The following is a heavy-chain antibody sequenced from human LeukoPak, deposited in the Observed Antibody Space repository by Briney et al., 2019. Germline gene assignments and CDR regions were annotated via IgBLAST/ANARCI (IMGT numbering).Heavy chain of an antibody. Sequence: ASVKVSCKAPGYTFTSYYMHWVRQAPGQGLEWMGIINPSGGSTSYAQKFQGRVTMTRDMSTSTVYMERSSLRSEDTAVYYCAREGPTARTLYMDVWGKGTTSPSP. CDR2: INPSGGST. V-gene: IGHV1-46*01. CDR1: GYTFTSYY. CDR3: AREGPTARTLYMDV. J-gene: IGHJ6*03. D-gene: IGHD4-11*01.